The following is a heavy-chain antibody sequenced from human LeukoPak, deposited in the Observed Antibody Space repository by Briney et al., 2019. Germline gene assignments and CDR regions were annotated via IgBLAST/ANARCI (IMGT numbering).Heavy chain of an antibody. CDR3: VKDRPPGG. Sequence: QPGGSLRLSCSASGFPFSSYTLHWVRQAPGEGLEYVSAIGGSGGTTYYADSVKGRFTISRDNSKNTLYLQMSSLRAEDTAVYYCVKDRPPGGWGQGTLVTVSS. J-gene: IGHJ4*02. D-gene: IGHD1-26*01. V-gene: IGHV3-64D*09. CDR1: GFPFSSYT. CDR2: IGGSGGTT.